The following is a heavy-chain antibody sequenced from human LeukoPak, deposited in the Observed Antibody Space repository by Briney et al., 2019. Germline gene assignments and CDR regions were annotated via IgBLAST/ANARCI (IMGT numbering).Heavy chain of an antibody. V-gene: IGHV1-2*02. J-gene: IGHJ6*03. CDR3: ARVFYAKDIVVVPAYYYYYLDV. D-gene: IGHD2-2*01. Sequence: ASVKVSCRASGYTFTGYYMHWVRQAPGRGLEWMGWINPNSGGTNYAQKFQGRVTMTRDTSISTAYMEVSRLRSDDTAVYYCARVFYAKDIVVVPAYYYYYLDVWGKGTTVTVSS. CDR1: GYTFTGYY. CDR2: INPNSGGT.